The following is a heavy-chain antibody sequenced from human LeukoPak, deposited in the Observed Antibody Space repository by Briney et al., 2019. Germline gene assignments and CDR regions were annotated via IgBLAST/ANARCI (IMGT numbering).Heavy chain of an antibody. CDR2: IYYSGST. Sequence: PSETLSLTCTVSGGSISSSSYYWGWIRQPPGKGLEWIGSIYYSGSTYYNPSLKSRVTISVDTSKNQFSLKLSSVTAADTAVYYCARHSSSSPPGYWGQGTLVTVSS. D-gene: IGHD6-6*01. J-gene: IGHJ4*02. V-gene: IGHV4-39*01. CDR3: ARHSSSSPPGY. CDR1: GGSISSSSYY.